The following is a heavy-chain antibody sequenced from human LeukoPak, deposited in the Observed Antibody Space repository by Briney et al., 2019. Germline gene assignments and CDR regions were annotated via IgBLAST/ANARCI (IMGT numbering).Heavy chain of an antibody. J-gene: IGHJ4*02. CDR3: ARERTTIVSGTIIGAY. CDR1: GFTFSSYS. V-gene: IGHV3-21*01. Sequence: PGGSLRLSCAASGFTFSSYSMNWVRQAPGKGLEWVSSISSSSSYIYYADSVKGRFTISRDNAKNSLYLQMNSLRADDTAVYYCARERTTIVSGTIIGAYWGQGTQVTVYS. CDR2: ISSSSSYI. D-gene: IGHD4-11*01.